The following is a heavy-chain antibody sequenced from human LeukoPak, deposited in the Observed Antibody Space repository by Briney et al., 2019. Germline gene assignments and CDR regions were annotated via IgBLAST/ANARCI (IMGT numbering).Heavy chain of an antibody. Sequence: GGSLRLSCAASGFTFSNAWMSWVRQAPGKGLELISYISSKSRTVYYADSVKGRFTISRDNAKNSLFLQMNSLRVEDTAVYYCASGYCSTASCFYWGQGTLVTVSS. CDR1: GFTFSNAW. CDR2: ISSKSRTV. D-gene: IGHD2-2*01. CDR3: ASGYCSTASCFY. V-gene: IGHV3-48*01. J-gene: IGHJ4*02.